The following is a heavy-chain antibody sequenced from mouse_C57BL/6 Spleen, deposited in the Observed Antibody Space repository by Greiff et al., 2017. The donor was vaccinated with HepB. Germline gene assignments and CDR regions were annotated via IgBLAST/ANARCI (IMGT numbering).Heavy chain of an antibody. CDR2: IYPGDGDT. CDR1: GYAFSSSW. J-gene: IGHJ2*01. V-gene: IGHV1-82*01. D-gene: IGHD1-1*02. Sequence: QVQLQQSGPELVKPGASVKISCKASGYAFSSSWMNWVKQRPGKGLEWIGRIYPGDGDTNYNGKFKGKATLTADKSSSTAYMQLSSLTSEDSAVYFCARGGYGLSPYYFDYWGQGTTLTVSS. CDR3: ARGGYGLSPYYFDY.